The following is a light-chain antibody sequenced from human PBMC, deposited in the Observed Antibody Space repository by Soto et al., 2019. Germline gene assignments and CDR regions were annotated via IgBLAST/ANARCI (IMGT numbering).Light chain of an antibody. CDR1: QSVSSSY. CDR3: QQDDSSPKT. CDR2: GAS. Sequence: EIVLTQSPSPLSLSPGERSTLSCMASQSVSSSYLAWYQQKPGQAPRLLIYGASSRATGIPDRFSGSGSGTDFTLTISRLEPEDFAVYYCQQDDSSPKTFGQGTKVDIK. J-gene: IGKJ1*01. V-gene: IGKV3-20*01.